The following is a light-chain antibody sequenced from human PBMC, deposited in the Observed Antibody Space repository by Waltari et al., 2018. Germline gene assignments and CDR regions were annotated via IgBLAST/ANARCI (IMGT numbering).Light chain of an antibody. CDR2: EVS. CDR3: SSYTTSASYVV. Sequence: SALTQPAPVSGSPAQSSTLFRSGTRSGLGDYRHVHWYHHHPGKAPKLMIYEVSNRPSGVCNRFSGSKSGNTASLTISGLQAEDEADYYCSSYTTSASYVVFGGGTKLTVL. J-gene: IGLJ2*01. V-gene: IGLV2-14*01. CDR1: RSGLGDYRH.